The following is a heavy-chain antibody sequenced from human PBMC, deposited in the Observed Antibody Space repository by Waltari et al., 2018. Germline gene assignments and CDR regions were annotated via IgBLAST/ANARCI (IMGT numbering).Heavy chain of an antibody. J-gene: IGHJ4*02. D-gene: IGHD5-18*01. CDR1: GGSISSYY. CDR2: IYYSGST. Sequence: QVQLQESGPGLVKPSETLSLTCTVSGGSISSYYWSWIRQPPGKGLEWIGYIYYSGSTNYHPSLKSRVTISVDTSKNQFSLKLSSVTAADTAVYYCARLWWHPTYYFDYWGQGTLVTVSS. V-gene: IGHV4-59*01. CDR3: ARLWWHPTYYFDY.